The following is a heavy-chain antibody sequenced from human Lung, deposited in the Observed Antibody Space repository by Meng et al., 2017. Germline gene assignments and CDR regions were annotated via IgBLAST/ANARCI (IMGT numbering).Heavy chain of an antibody. CDR1: GFSCTDAW. CDR3: ATGAAAADH. V-gene: IGHV3-15*01. Sequence: EGQLVGSGGGLVKPGGSVRLSCVASGFSCTDAWMSWVRQAPGKGLEWVGRIKSNSDGGTTDYAAPVKGRFTISRDDSKNTLYLQMNSLITEDTVVYFCATGAAAADHWGQGTLVTVSS. CDR2: IKSNSDGGTT. D-gene: IGHD6-13*01. J-gene: IGHJ4*02.